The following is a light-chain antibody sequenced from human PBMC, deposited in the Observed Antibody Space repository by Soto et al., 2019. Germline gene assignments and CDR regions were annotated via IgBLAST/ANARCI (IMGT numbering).Light chain of an antibody. Sequence: QSVLTQPPSASGTPEQRVTISCSGSSSNIGSHVVYWYHQLPGTAPKLLIYNNNQRPSGVPDRFSGSKSGTSASLAISGLQSEDEADYYCAVWDDSLNGWVFGGGTKVTVL. V-gene: IGLV1-44*01. CDR1: SSNIGSHV. CDR3: AVWDDSLNGWV. CDR2: NNN. J-gene: IGLJ3*02.